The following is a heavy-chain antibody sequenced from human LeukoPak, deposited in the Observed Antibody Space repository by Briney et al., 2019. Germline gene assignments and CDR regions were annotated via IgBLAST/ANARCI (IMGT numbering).Heavy chain of an antibody. J-gene: IGHJ4*02. D-gene: IGHD5-24*01. CDR1: GGSINNGGYY. CDR2: IYYSGSS. CDR3: ARNRDGYNSFDY. V-gene: IGHV4-31*03. Sequence: SETLSLTCTDSGGSINNGGYYWSWIRRHPGKGLEWIGYIYYSGSSYFNPSLRSRVTISVDTSKNHFSLKLSSVTAADTAVYYCARNRDGYNSFDYWGRGTLVTVSS.